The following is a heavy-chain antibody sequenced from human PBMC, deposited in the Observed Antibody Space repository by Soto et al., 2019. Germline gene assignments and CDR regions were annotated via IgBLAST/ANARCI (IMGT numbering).Heavy chain of an antibody. CDR1: GGSISSGGYY. CDR2: IYYSGST. V-gene: IGHV4-31*03. Sequence: SETLSLTCTVSGGSISSGGYYWSWIRQHPGKGLEWIGYIYYSGSTYYNPSLKSRVTISVDTSKNQFSLKLSSVTAADTAVYYCASHQYSYDVFDIWGQGTMVTVS. J-gene: IGHJ3*02. D-gene: IGHD5-18*01. CDR3: ASHQYSYDVFDI.